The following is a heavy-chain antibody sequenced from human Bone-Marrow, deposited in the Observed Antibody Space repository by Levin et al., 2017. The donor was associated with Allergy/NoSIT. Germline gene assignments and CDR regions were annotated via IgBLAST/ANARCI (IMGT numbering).Heavy chain of an antibody. CDR3: ARPFPNYYDSSGYYRPGDAFDI. CDR2: IYPGDSDT. Sequence: GGSLRLSCKGSGYSFTSYWIGWVRQMPGKGLEWMGIIYPGDSDTRYSPSFQGQVTISADKSISTAYLQWSSLKASDTAMYYCARPFPNYYDSSGYYRPGDAFDIWGQGTMVTVSS. J-gene: IGHJ3*02. CDR1: GYSFTSYW. D-gene: IGHD3-22*01. V-gene: IGHV5-51*01.